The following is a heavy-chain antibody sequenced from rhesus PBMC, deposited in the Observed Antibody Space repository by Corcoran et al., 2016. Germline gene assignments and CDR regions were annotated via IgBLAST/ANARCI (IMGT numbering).Heavy chain of an antibody. V-gene: IGHV3-6*01. D-gene: IGHD6-31*01. J-gene: IGHJ4*01. CDR2: IRSKAYGGTQ. CDR1: GFTFSDHY. Sequence: EVQLVESGGGLVQPGGSLRVSCAASGFTFSDHYMDWVRQAPGKGLAWVGFIRSKAYGGTQEDAASVKGRFTISRDDSKSIASLQMSSLKTEDTAVYYCTRDRIAAAVTYFDYWGQGVLVTVSS. CDR3: TRDRIAAAVTYFDY.